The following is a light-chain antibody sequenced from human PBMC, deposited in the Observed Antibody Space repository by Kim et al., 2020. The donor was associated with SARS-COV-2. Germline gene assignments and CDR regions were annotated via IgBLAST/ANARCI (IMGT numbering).Light chain of an antibody. J-gene: IGKJ2*01. CDR3: QQSYSTPPYT. Sequence: ASVGDRVTITCRASQSISSYLNWYQQKPGKAPKLLIYAASSLQCGVPSRFSGSGSGTDFTLTISSLQPEDFATYYCQQSYSTPPYTFGQGTKLEI. V-gene: IGKV1-39*01. CDR1: QSISSY. CDR2: AAS.